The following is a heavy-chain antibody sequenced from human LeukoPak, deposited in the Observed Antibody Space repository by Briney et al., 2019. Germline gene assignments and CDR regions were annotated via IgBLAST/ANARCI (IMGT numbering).Heavy chain of an antibody. J-gene: IGHJ4*02. Sequence: GGSLRLSCAASGFPFSSYAMSWVRQAPGKGLEWVSTVNSNGGNTYYADSVKGRFTISRDNSKNTLYLQMNSLRAEDTAVYYCAKSYRYFDYWGQGTLVTVSS. CDR2: VNSNGGNT. V-gene: IGHV3-23*01. CDR1: GFPFSSYA. CDR3: AKSYRYFDY. D-gene: IGHD3-10*01.